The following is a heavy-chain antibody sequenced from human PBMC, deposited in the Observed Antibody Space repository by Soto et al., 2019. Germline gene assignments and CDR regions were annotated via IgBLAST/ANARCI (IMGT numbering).Heavy chain of an antibody. CDR3: AKGLVATTTPNYYDYYYGMDV. D-gene: IGHD5-12*01. CDR2: ISGSGGST. V-gene: IGHV3-23*01. Sequence: PWGSLRLPCAASGFTFSSYAINWVRQAPGKGLEWVSAISGSGGSTYYADSVKGRFTISRDNSKNTLYLQMNSLRAEDTAVYYCAKGLVATTTPNYYDYYYGMDVWGQGTTVTVSS. CDR1: GFTFSSYA. J-gene: IGHJ6*02.